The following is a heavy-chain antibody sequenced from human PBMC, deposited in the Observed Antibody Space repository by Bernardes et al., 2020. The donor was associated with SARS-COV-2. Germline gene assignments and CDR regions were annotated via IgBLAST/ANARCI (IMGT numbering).Heavy chain of an antibody. V-gene: IGHV3-74*01. Sequence: GGSLRLSCAASGFSFSTSWMHWVRQAPGKGLVWVSRIDDAATTRNYADAVKGRFTVSRDNAKNTLYLQMDSLTDEDAAFYYCARGGFRVVNPFDYWGQGTLVTVSS. CDR2: IDDAATTR. D-gene: IGHD3-3*01. CDR1: GFSFSTSW. CDR3: ARGGFRVVNPFDY. J-gene: IGHJ4*02.